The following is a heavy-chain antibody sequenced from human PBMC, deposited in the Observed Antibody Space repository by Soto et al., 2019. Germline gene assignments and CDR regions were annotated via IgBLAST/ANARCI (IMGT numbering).Heavy chain of an antibody. CDR1: GGSISSGGYY. V-gene: IGHV4-31*03. CDR2: IYYSGRT. CDR3: ARGSFSSSSSWFDP. J-gene: IGHJ5*02. Sequence: QVQLQESGPGLVKPSQTLSLTCTVSGGSISSGGYYWSWIRQHPGKGLEWLGYIYYSGRTYYNPSIHSRVSIAVDTTENQFSLKLTSVTAADTSVYYCARGSFSSSSSWFDPWGRGTLVTVSS. D-gene: IGHD6-6*01.